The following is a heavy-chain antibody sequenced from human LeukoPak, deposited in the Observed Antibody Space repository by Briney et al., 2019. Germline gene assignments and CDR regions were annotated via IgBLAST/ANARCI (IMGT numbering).Heavy chain of an antibody. J-gene: IGHJ4*02. CDR1: GGSISSYY. CDR2: IYYSGST. CDR3: ARDIAVAGTFIDY. D-gene: IGHD6-19*01. V-gene: IGHV4-59*12. Sequence: SETLSLTCTVSGGSISSYYWSWIRQPPGKGLEWIGYIYYSGSTNYNPSLKSRVTISVDTSKNQFSLNLRSVTAADTAVYYCARDIAVAGTFIDYWGQGTLVTVSS.